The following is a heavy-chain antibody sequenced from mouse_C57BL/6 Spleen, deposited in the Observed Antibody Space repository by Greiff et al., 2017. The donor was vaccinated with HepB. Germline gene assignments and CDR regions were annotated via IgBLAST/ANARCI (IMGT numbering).Heavy chain of an antibody. CDR2: IDPEDGDT. Sequence: EVQLQESGAELVRPGASVKLSCTASGFNFKDYYMHWVKQRPEQGLEWIGRIDPEDGDTEYAPKFQGKATMTADTSSSTAYLQLSSLTSEDTAVYYCTRGSGYGFLYFDYGGQGTTLTVSS. J-gene: IGHJ2*01. CDR1: GFNFKDYY. D-gene: IGHD1-1*01. V-gene: IGHV14-1*01. CDR3: TRGSGYGFLYFDY.